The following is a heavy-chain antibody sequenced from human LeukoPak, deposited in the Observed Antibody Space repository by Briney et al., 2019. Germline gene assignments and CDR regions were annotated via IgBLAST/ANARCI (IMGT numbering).Heavy chain of an antibody. D-gene: IGHD4-17*01. CDR3: ARSRSTVKGGYYYYYYMDV. Sequence: SETLSLTCTVSGGSISSYYWSWIRQPPGKGLEWIGDIYYSGSTNYNPSLKSRVTISVDTSKNQFSLKLSSVTAADTAVYYCARSRSTVKGGYYYYYYMDVWGKGTTVTVSS. CDR2: IYYSGST. CDR1: GGSISSYY. J-gene: IGHJ6*03. V-gene: IGHV4-59*12.